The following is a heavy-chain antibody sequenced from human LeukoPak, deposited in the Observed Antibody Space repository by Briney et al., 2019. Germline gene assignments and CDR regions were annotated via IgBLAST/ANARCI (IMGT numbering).Heavy chain of an antibody. J-gene: IGHJ5*02. CDR1: GFTFSRYW. D-gene: IGHD2-15*01. V-gene: IGHV3-74*01. CDR3: ATAGGDGSRMGFDP. CDR2: ISADGSAT. Sequence: GVSLRLSCADSGFTFSRYWMHWVRQTPGKGLVWVSCISADGSATRYADSVKGRFTISRDNTKSTLYLQMHSLRAEDTAVYYCATAGGDGSRMGFDPWGQGTLVTVSS.